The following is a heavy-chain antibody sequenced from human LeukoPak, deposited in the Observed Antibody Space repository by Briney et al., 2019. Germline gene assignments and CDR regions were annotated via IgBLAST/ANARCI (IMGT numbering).Heavy chain of an antibody. CDR2: IWYDGSNK. D-gene: IGHD1-26*01. CDR3: AKLGMGSTDYFDY. Sequence: GGSLRLSCAASGFTFSSCGMHWVRQAPGKGLEWVAVIWYDGSNKYYADSVKGRFTISRDNSKNTLYLQMNSLRAEDTAVYYCAKLGMGSTDYFDYWGQGTLVTVSS. CDR1: GFTFSSCG. V-gene: IGHV3-33*06. J-gene: IGHJ4*02.